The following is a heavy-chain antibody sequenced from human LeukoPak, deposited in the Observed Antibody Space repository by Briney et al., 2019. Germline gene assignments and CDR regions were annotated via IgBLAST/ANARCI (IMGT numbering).Heavy chain of an antibody. CDR2: INHSGST. D-gene: IGHD3-22*01. CDR1: GGSFSGYY. J-gene: IGHJ3*02. V-gene: IGHV4-34*01. CDR3: ARNFDSYNAFHI. Sequence: PSETLSLTCAVYGGSFSGYYWSWIRQPPGKGLEWIGEINHSGSTNYNPSLKSRVTISMDTSKNQFSLRLSSVTAADTALYYCARNFDSYNAFHIWGQGTMVTVSS.